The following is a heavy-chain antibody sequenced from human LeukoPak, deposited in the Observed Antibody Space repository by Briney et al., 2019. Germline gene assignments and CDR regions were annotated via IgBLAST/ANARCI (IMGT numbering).Heavy chain of an antibody. V-gene: IGHV3-48*04. CDR1: GFTFSSYW. D-gene: IGHD5-18*01. CDR2: ISSSGSTI. CDR3: ARGRAGRGYSYVIYYYYYMDV. J-gene: IGHJ6*03. Sequence: GGSLRLSCAASGFTFSSYWMNWVRQAPGKGLEWVSYISSSGSTIYYADSVKGRFTISRDNAKNSLYLQMNSLRPEDTAVYYCARGRAGRGYSYVIYYYYYMDVWGKGTTVTVSS.